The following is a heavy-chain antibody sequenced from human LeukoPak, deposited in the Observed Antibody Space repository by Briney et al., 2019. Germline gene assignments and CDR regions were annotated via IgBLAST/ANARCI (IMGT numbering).Heavy chain of an antibody. CDR3: ARGGQGDGYSADEAFDF. CDR2: TYYRSKWYN. CDR1: GDSVVSNSTA. D-gene: IGHD5-24*01. J-gene: IGHJ3*01. Sequence: SQTLSLTCVISGDSVVSNSTACNWIRQSPSRGLEWLGRTYYRSKWYNDCAVSVKSRITINPDTSKNQFSLQLNSVTPEDTAVYYCARGGQGDGYSADEAFDFWGQGTMVTVS. V-gene: IGHV6-1*01.